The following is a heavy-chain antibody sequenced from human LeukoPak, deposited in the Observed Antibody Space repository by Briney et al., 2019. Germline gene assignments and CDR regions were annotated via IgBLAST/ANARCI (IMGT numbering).Heavy chain of an antibody. CDR1: GGSFSGYY. CDR2: INHSGST. V-gene: IGHV4-34*01. CDR3: ARGSPQPRYDYVWGSYRYWNY. Sequence: KASETLSLTCAVYGGSFSGYYRSWIRQPPGKGLEWIGEINHSGSTNYNPSLKSRVTISVDTSKNQFSLKLSSVTAADTAVYYCARGSPQPRYDYVWGSYRYWNYWGQGTLVTVSS. J-gene: IGHJ4*02. D-gene: IGHD3-16*02.